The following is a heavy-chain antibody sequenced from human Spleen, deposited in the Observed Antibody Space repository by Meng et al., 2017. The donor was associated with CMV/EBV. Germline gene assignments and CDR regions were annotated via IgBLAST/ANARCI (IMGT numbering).Heavy chain of an antibody. D-gene: IGHD5-18*01. Sequence: GESLKISCAASGFTLSTYWMSWVRQAPGKGLEWVANIKQDGTEKYYVDSVKGRFTISRDNAKNSLSLQMNSLRAEDTAMYYCASVVYSYGSFGFDYWGLGTLVTVSS. J-gene: IGHJ4*02. CDR2: IKQDGTEK. V-gene: IGHV3-7*01. CDR3: ASVVYSYGSFGFDY. CDR1: GFTLSTYW.